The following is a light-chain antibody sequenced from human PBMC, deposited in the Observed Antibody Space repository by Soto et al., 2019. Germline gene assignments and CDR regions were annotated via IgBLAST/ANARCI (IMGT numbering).Light chain of an antibody. CDR3: CSYAGSYFYV. CDR2: DVS. CDR1: SSDVGGYNY. Sequence: QSALTQPRSVSGSHGQSVTISCTGTSSDVGGYNYVSWYQQHPGKAPKLMIYDVSKRPSGVPDRFSGSKSGNTASLTISGLQAEDEADYYCCSYAGSYFYVFGTGTKLTVL. V-gene: IGLV2-11*01. J-gene: IGLJ1*01.